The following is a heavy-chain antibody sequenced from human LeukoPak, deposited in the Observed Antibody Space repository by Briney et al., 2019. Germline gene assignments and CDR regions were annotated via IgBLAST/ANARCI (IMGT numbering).Heavy chain of an antibody. D-gene: IGHD6-19*01. Sequence: GASVKVSCKASGYTFSGYYMHWARQAPGQGPEWMGWINPNSGGTKYAQKFQGRVTMTRDTSISTAYMELSRLRSDDTAVYYCARSYSSGWYFWGQGTLVTVSS. CDR2: INPNSGGT. J-gene: IGHJ4*02. V-gene: IGHV1-2*02. CDR1: GYTFSGYY. CDR3: ARSYSSGWYF.